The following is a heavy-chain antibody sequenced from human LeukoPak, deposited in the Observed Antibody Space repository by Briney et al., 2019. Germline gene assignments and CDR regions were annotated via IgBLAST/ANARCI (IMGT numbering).Heavy chain of an antibody. CDR2: IWYDGSNK. CDR1: GFTFSSYG. J-gene: IGHJ3*02. CDR3: AKDPRVYGIGAFDI. D-gene: IGHD2-8*01. V-gene: IGHV3-33*06. Sequence: GGPLRLSCAASGFTFSSYGLHWVRQVPGKGLEWVAVIWYDGSNKYYADFVKGRFTISRDNSKNTLYLQMNSLRAEDTAVYYCAKDPRVYGIGAFDIWGQGTIVTVSS.